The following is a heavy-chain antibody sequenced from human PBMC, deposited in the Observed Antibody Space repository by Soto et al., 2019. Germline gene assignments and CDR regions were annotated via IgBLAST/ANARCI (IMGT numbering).Heavy chain of an antibody. Sequence: EVQLVESGGALVEPGGSLRLSCAASGFTFNNAWMNWVRQAPGKGLEWVARIKSDANGGTINYAAPVKGRFTISRDDSKNTLHLQMNSLKVEDTAMYCTRDDTFDYWGQGTLVTVSS. D-gene: IGHD3-22*01. CDR1: GFTFNNAW. CDR2: IKSDANGGTI. CDR3: TRDDTFDY. V-gene: IGHV3-15*07. J-gene: IGHJ4*02.